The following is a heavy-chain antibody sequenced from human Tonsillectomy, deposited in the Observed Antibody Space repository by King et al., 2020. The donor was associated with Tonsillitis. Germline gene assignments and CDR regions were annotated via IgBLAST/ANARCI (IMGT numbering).Heavy chain of an antibody. V-gene: IGHV3-30*04. CDR1: GFTFSSYA. Sequence: VQLVESGGGVVQPGRSLRLSCAASGFTFSSYAMHWVRQAPGKGLEWVAVISYDGSNKYYADSVKGRFTISRENSKNTLYLQMNSLRAEDTAVYYCARDRRSGSYYFSAEYFQHWGQGTLVTVSS. CDR3: ARDRRSGSYYFSAEYFQH. D-gene: IGHD1-26*01. CDR2: ISYDGSNK. J-gene: IGHJ1*01.